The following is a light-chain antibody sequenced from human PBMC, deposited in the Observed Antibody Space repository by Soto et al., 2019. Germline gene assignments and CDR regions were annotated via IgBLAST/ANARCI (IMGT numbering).Light chain of an antibody. J-gene: IGKJ1*01. CDR3: MQPLHTPWT. CDR2: LGS. V-gene: IGKV2-28*01. Sequence: DIVLTQSPLSLPVTPGEPASISCRSSQSLLYTNGYNYLDWFLQKPGQSPQLLIYLGSNRSPGVTDRFSGSGSGTDFTLKISRVEAEDVGVYYCMQPLHTPWTFGQGTKVEIQ. CDR1: QSLLYTNGYNY.